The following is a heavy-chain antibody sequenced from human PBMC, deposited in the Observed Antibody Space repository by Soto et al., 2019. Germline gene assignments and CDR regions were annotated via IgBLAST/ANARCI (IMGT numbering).Heavy chain of an antibody. V-gene: IGHV1-69*01. CDR1: GGTFSSYA. D-gene: IGHD6-19*01. CDR3: ASSGGAVAADYYYGMDV. J-gene: IGHJ6*02. Sequence: QVQLVQSGAEVKKPGSSVKVSCKASGGTFSSYAISWVRQAPGQGLEWMGGIIPIFGTANYAQKFQGRVTITADESTSTAYMELSSLRSEDTAVYYCASSGGAVAADYYYGMDVWGQGTTVTVSS. CDR2: IIPIFGTA.